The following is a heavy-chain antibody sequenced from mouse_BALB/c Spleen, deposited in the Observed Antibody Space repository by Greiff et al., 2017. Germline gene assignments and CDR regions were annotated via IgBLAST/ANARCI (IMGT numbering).Heavy chain of an antibody. CDR3: ARGGNYAMDY. J-gene: IGHJ4*01. CDR1: GFTFSSFG. CDR2: ISSGSSTI. Sequence: EVQLVESGGGLVQPGGSRKLSCAASGFTFSSFGMHWVRQAPEKGLEWVAYISSGSSTIYYADTVKGRFTISRDNPKNTLFLQMTSLRSEDTAMYSCARGGNYAMDYWGQGTSVTVSS. D-gene: IGHD2-14*01. V-gene: IGHV5-17*02.